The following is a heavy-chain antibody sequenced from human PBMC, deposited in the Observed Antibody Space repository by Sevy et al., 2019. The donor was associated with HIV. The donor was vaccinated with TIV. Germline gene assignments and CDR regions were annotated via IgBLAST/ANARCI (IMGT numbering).Heavy chain of an antibody. J-gene: IGHJ4*02. D-gene: IGHD3-22*01. CDR1: GYSISSGYY. V-gene: IGHV4-38-2*01. Sequence: SETLSLTCAVSGYSISSGYYWGWIRQPPGRGLEGIGGFNIVGSTTNNPSLKVRVTIPVDTSKNQFSLKLSSVTAADTAVYYCARARYYDSSAYYYFDYWGQGTLVTVSS. CDR2: FNIVGST. CDR3: ARARYYDSSAYYYFDY.